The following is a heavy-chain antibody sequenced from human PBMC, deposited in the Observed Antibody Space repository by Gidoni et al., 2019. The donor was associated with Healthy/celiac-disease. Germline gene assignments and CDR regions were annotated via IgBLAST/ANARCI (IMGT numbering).Heavy chain of an antibody. Sequence: EVQLVESGGGLVQPGGSLSLSCSASGFPFSSYAMHWVRQAPGKGLEYVSAISSNGGSTYYADSVKGRFTISRDNSKNTLYLQMSSLRAEDTAVYYCVKDELCSSTSCSHDYWGQGTLVTVSS. CDR1: GFPFSSYA. CDR3: VKDELCSSTSCSHDY. V-gene: IGHV3-64D*08. D-gene: IGHD2-2*01. CDR2: ISSNGGST. J-gene: IGHJ4*02.